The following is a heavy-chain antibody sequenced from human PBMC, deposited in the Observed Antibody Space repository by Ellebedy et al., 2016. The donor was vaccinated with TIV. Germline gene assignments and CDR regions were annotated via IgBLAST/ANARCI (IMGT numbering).Heavy chain of an antibody. CDR3: ARDNTNPRSAFDI. Sequence: GESLKISCAASGFRFNPYFLSWVRQPPEKGLDWVASIKPDGSVTYYVDSVEGRFTISRDNARNSMYLQMNSRRDEDTAVYYCARDNTNPRSAFDIWGQGTMVTVSS. CDR2: IKPDGSVT. CDR1: GFRFNPYF. V-gene: IGHV3-7*03. J-gene: IGHJ3*02.